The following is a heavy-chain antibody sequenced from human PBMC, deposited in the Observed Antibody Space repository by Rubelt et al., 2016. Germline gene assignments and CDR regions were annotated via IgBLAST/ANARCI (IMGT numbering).Heavy chain of an antibody. J-gene: IGHJ2*01. D-gene: IGHD6-6*01. CDR2: ISAYNGNT. CDR1: GYTFTSYG. CDR3: ARDRIRIAARQGWYFDL. Sequence: QVQLVQPGAEVKKPGASVKVSCKASGYTFTSYGIGWVRQAPGQGLEWVGWISAYNGNTNYAQKLPGRVTMTTDTSTSTAYMELRSLRSDDTAVYYCARDRIRIAARQGWYFDLWGRGTLVTVSS. V-gene: IGHV1-18*01.